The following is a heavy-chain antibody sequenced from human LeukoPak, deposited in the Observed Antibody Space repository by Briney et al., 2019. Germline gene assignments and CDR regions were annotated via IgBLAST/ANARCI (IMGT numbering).Heavy chain of an antibody. J-gene: IGHJ4*02. D-gene: IGHD4-11*01. CDR3: ARAKQGSNYLVRDY. Sequence: ASVKVSCKASGYTFTSYGISWVRQAPGQGLEWMGWISAYNGNTNYAQKLQGRVTITTDTSTSTAYMELRSLRSDDTAVYYCARAKQGSNYLVRDYWGQGTLVTVSS. CDR1: GYTFTSYG. V-gene: IGHV1-18*01. CDR2: ISAYNGNT.